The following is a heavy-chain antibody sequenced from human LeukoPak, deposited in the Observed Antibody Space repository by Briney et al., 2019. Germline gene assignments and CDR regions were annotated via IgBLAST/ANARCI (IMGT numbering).Heavy chain of an antibody. CDR1: GFTFNNYN. Sequence: GGSLKLSCATSGFTFNNYNMNWVRQAPGRALEWVSSITSSGTYIFYADSVKGRFTISRDNAKNSLYLQMDSLRAEDTAVYYCARRATTERGHSYGLDYWGQGTLVTVSS. D-gene: IGHD5-18*01. CDR2: ITSSGTYI. V-gene: IGHV3-21*01. CDR3: ARRATTERGHSYGLDY. J-gene: IGHJ4*02.